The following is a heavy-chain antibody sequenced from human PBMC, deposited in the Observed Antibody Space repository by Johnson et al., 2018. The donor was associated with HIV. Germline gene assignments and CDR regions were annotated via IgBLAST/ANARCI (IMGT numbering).Heavy chain of an antibody. CDR2: INWNGGIT. Sequence: VQLVESGGGVLRPGASLRLSCEGFGFIFDDYGLNWVRQAPGKGLEWVSGINWNGGITGYAASVKGRFTISRDNARNSLYVQMNSLRAEDTALYYCARDRRKYDDSSGYPDYDAFDIWGQGTMVSVSS. D-gene: IGHD3-22*01. V-gene: IGHV3-20*04. CDR3: ARDRRKYDDSSGYPDYDAFDI. CDR1: GFIFDDYG. J-gene: IGHJ3*02.